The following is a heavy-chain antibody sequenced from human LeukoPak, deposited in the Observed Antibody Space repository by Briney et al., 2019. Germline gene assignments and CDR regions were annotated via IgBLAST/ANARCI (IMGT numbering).Heavy chain of an antibody. CDR1: GGSISNYY. J-gene: IGHJ2*01. Sequence: SETLSLTCTVSGGSISNYYWSWVRQPPGKGLEWTGYIYYSGSTTYNPSLKSRVTISVDTSKNQFSLKLSSVTAADTAVYYCARRTYFDLWGRGTLVTVSS. V-gene: IGHV4-59*08. CDR2: IYYSGST. CDR3: ARRTYFDL.